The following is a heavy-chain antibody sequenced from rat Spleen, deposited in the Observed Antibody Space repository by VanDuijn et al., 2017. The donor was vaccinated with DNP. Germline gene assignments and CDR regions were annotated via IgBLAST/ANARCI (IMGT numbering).Heavy chain of an antibody. CDR1: GFTFSDYY. Sequence: EVQLVESGGGLVQPGRSLKLSCAASGFTFSDYYMAWVRQAPTKGLEWVAYIRYDGGITHFGDSVKGRFTISRDNAKSTQYLQMDSLRSEDTATYYCARRRYDGSYYYFDYWGQGVMVTVSS. CDR2: IRYDGGIT. D-gene: IGHD1-12*02. CDR3: ARRRYDGSYYYFDY. J-gene: IGHJ2*01. V-gene: IGHV5-7*01.